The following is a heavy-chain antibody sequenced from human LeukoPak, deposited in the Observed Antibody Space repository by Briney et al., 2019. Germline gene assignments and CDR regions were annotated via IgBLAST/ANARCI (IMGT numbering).Heavy chain of an antibody. CDR1: GFIFGDYG. D-gene: IGHD6-19*01. Sequence: GGSLRLSCTSSGFIFGDYGMGWFRQAPGKGLEYVSAISSNGGSTYYADSVKGRFTISRDNSKNTLYLQMSSLRAEDTAVYYCVKGSGSVAEYYFDYWGQGTLVTVSS. J-gene: IGHJ4*02. CDR2: ISSNGGST. V-gene: IGHV3-64D*06. CDR3: VKGSGSVAEYYFDY.